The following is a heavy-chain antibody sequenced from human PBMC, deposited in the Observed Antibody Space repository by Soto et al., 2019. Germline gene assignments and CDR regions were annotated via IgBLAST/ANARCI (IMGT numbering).Heavy chain of an antibody. V-gene: IGHV1-8*01. D-gene: IGHD3-10*01. CDR2: MHPNNGRK. CDR1: GYTFSSYD. Sequence: QVQLVQSGAEVKKPGASVKVSCKASGYTFSSYDIHWVRQATGQGLEWMGWMHPNNGRKGYAHKFKGRVTMTTDTSITTAYMELTSLRHADTAVDYCARVYPEGRRPWSDFDFWGQGSLVTVSS. CDR3: ARVYPEGRRPWSDFDF. J-gene: IGHJ4*02.